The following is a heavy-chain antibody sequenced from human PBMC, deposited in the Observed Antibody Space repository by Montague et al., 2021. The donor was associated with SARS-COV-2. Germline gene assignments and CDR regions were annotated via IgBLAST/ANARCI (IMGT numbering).Heavy chain of an antibody. Sequence: TLSLTCTVSGGSISSGSYYWSWIRQPAGKGLEWIGRISISGSTNYNPSLKSRVTISVDTSKNQFSLKLSSATAADTAVYYCARVIAVAGLFDYWGQGTLVTVSS. CDR3: ARVIAVAGLFDY. V-gene: IGHV4-61*02. CDR1: GGSISSGSYY. D-gene: IGHD6-19*01. J-gene: IGHJ4*02. CDR2: ISISGST.